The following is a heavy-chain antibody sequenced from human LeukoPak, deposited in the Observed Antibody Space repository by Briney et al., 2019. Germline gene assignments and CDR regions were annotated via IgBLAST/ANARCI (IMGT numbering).Heavy chain of an antibody. CDR2: IIPIFGTA. J-gene: IGHJ6*02. V-gene: IGHV1-69*01. Sequence: VASVKVSCKASGGTFSSYAISWVRQAPGQGLEWMGGIIPIFGTANYAQKFQGRVTITADESTSTAYMELSSLRSEDTAVYYCARGNIGCSSTSCYSITDYYYGMDVWGQGTTVTVSS. CDR3: ARGNIGCSSTSCYSITDYYYGMDV. CDR1: GGTFSSYA. D-gene: IGHD2-2*01.